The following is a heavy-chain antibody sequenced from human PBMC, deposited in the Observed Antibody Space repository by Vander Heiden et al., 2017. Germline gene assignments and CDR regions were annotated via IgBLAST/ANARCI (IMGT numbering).Heavy chain of an antibody. V-gene: IGHV3-73*02. Sequence: DVQLVESGGGLVQPGGSLKLSCAASGFTFSGSAMHWLRQASGKGLEWVGRIRSKANSYATAYAASVKGRFTISRDDSKNTAYLQMNSLKTEDAAVFYCTRDGTGVSSYGMDVWGQGTTVTVSS. D-gene: IGHD2-8*01. CDR3: TRDGTGVSSYGMDV. CDR1: GFTFSGSA. J-gene: IGHJ6*02. CDR2: IRSKANSYAT.